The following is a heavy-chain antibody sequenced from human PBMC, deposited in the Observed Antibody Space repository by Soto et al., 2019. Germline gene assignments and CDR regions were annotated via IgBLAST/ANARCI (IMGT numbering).Heavy chain of an antibody. CDR3: ASLFYYGDQYYFDY. D-gene: IGHD4-17*01. Sequence: SETLSLTCTVSGGSISSGDYYWSWIRQPPGKGLEWIGYIYYSGSTYYNPSLKSRVTISVDTSKNQFSLKLSSVTAADTAVYYCASLFYYGDQYYFDYWGQGTLVTVSS. J-gene: IGHJ4*02. V-gene: IGHV4-30-4*01. CDR2: IYYSGST. CDR1: GGSISSGDYY.